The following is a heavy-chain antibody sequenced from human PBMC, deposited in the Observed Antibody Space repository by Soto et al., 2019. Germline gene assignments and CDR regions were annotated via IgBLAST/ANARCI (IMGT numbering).Heavy chain of an antibody. CDR2: IYPTDSNS. V-gene: IGHV5-51*01. CDR1: GYNFNIYQ. Sequence: PGESLKISCKGSGYNFNIYQIGWVRHVPGKGLESVGIIYPTDSNSRYSPPFEGHVIFTADKSISTVYLQWSSLKASDTATYYCARRAPGSSSWRAFDKWGQGTMVTVSS. J-gene: IGHJ3*02. D-gene: IGHD6-13*01. CDR3: ARRAPGSSSWRAFDK.